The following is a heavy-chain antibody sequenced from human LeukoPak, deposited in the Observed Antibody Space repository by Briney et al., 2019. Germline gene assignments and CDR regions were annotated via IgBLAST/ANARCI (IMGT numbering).Heavy chain of an antibody. J-gene: IGHJ5*02. D-gene: IGHD1-26*01. CDR3: TRDLNRGSYHWFDP. Sequence: GGSLRLSCKASGFSFSNYYMNWVRQAPGKGLEWLSHINGRGGIINYADSVKGRFTISRDNARNSLDLHMSSLGAEDTAVYYCTRDLNRGSYHWFDPWGQGTPVTVS. CDR2: INGRGGII. CDR1: GFSFSNYY. V-gene: IGHV3-48*04.